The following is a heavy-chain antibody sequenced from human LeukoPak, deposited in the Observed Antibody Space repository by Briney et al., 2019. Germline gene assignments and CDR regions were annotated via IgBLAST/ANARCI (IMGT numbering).Heavy chain of an antibody. D-gene: IGHD3-3*01. J-gene: IGHJ6*02. CDR2: ITYSGNT. V-gene: IGHV4-31*03. CDR1: GGSISSGPYY. Sequence: SEALSLTCTVSGGSISSGPYYWIWIRQHPGKGLEWIGYITYSGNTYYYPALNSRVTVSLDTSKTQFSLKLSSVTAADTAVYYCARIAYDALDSYYYGMDVWGQGTTVTVSS. CDR3: ARIAYDALDSYYYGMDV.